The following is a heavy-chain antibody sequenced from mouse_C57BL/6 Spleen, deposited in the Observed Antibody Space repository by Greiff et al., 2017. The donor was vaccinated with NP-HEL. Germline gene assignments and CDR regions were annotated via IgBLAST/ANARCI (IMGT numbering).Heavy chain of an antibody. V-gene: IGHV1-69*01. CDR1: GYTFTSYW. CDR3: AAYGSSYEAMDY. D-gene: IGHD1-1*01. CDR2: IDPSDSYT. J-gene: IGHJ4*01. Sequence: QVQLQQPGAELVMPGASVKLSCKASGYTFTSYWMHWVKQRPGQGLEWIGEIDPSDSYTNYNQKFKGKSTLTVDKSSSTAYMQLSSLTSEDSAVYYCAAYGSSYEAMDYWGQGTSVTVSS.